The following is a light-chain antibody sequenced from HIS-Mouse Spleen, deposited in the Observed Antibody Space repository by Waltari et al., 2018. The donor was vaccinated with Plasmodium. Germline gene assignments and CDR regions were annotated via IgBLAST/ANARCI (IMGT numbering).Light chain of an antibody. CDR1: QDISNY. CDR2: DAS. V-gene: IGKV1-33*01. J-gene: IGKJ5*01. Sequence: DIQMTQSPSSLSASVGERVTITCRASQDISNYLNWYQQKPGKAPKLLNYDASNLEAGVPSRFSRSGSRTDITFTISSLQPEDIATYCCQQYDNLPLTFGQGTQLEIK. CDR3: QQYDNLPLT.